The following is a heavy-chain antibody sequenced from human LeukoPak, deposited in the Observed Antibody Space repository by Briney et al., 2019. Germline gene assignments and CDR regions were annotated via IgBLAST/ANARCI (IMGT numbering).Heavy chain of an antibody. J-gene: IGHJ4*02. V-gene: IGHV3-48*02. CDR2: VSYSSSTI. CDR1: GFTFSSYS. D-gene: IGHD3-10*01. CDR3: ARDAHIVRGVNPLDY. Sequence: PGGSLRLSCAASGFTFSSYSMNWVRQAPGKGLKWISYVSYSSSTIYYADSVKGRFTISRDNAKNSLYLQMNSLRDEDTAVYYCARDAHIVRGVNPLDYWGQGTLVTVSS.